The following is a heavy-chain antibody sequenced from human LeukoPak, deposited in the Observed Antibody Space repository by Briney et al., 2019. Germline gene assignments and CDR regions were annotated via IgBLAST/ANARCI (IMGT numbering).Heavy chain of an antibody. V-gene: IGHV1-18*01. J-gene: IGHJ5*02. CDR2: ISAYNGNT. CDR3: ARDAEYSSSFGKGWFDP. Sequence: ASVKVSCKASGYTFTSYGISWVRQAPGQGLEWMGWISAYNGNTNYAQRLQGRVTMTTDTSTSTAYMELRSLRSDDTAVYYCARDAEYSSSFGKGWFDPWGQGTLVTVSS. D-gene: IGHD6-6*01. CDR1: GYTFTSYG.